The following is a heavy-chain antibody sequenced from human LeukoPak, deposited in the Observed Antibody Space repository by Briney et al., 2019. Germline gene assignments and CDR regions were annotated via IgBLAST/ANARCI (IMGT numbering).Heavy chain of an antibody. Sequence: GGSLRLSCAASGFTFSNYAMSWVRQAPGQGLEWVSAISGGGSTTYSADSVKGRFTISRDNSRDTLYPQMNSLRAEDTAVYYCARDLDDYNGLPPFFQHWGQGTLVTVSS. CDR2: ISGGGSTT. CDR3: ARDLDDYNGLPPFFQH. V-gene: IGHV3-23*01. D-gene: IGHD5-24*01. CDR1: GFTFSNYA. J-gene: IGHJ1*01.